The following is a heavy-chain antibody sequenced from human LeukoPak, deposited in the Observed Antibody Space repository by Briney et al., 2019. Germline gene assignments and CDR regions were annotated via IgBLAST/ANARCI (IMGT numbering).Heavy chain of an antibody. CDR1: GYTFTDYY. Sequence: GASATVSCQASGYTFTDYYMHWVRQAPGQGNEWMGWINPNSGGTNYAQKFQGRVTMTRDTSISTAYMELSRLRSDDTAVYYCARTWIPYGMDVWGQGTTVTVSS. CDR3: ARTWIPYGMDV. J-gene: IGHJ6*02. D-gene: IGHD5-12*01. CDR2: INPNSGGT. V-gene: IGHV1-2*02.